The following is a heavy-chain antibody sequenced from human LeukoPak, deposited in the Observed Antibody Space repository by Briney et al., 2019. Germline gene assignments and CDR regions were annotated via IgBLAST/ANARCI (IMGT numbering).Heavy chain of an antibody. CDR3: ARDWSGTHGPLDY. Sequence: GGSLRLSCAASGFTFSSYSMNWVRQAPGKGLEWVSSISSSSSSYIYYADSVKGRFTISRDNAKNSLYLQMNSLRAEDTAVYYCARDWSGTHGPLDYWGQGTLVTVSS. J-gene: IGHJ4*02. CDR2: ISSSSSSYI. D-gene: IGHD3-3*01. CDR1: GFTFSSYS. V-gene: IGHV3-21*01.